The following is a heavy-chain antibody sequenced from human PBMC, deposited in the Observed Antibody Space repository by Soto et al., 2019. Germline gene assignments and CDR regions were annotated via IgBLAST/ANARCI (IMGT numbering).Heavy chain of an antibody. CDR1: GFTFSSYA. V-gene: IGHV3-23*01. CDR2: ISGSGDST. J-gene: IGHJ4*02. CDR3: ARRGVGADCEY. D-gene: IGHD3-10*01. Sequence: EVQLLDSGGGLVQPGGSLRLSCAASGFTFSSYAMNWVRQAPGKGLEWVSVISGSGDSTYYEDSVKGGFTISRDNSKHTLYLQMNSLSAEDTAGYYCARRGVGADCEYWSQGTMFTVSA.